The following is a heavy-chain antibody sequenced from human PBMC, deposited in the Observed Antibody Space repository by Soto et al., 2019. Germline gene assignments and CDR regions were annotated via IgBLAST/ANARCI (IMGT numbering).Heavy chain of an antibody. D-gene: IGHD2-21*01. J-gene: IGHJ6*02. CDR1: GGTFSSYA. V-gene: IGHV1-69*01. Sequence: QVQLVQSGAEVKKPGSSVKVSCKASGGTFSSYAISWVRQAPGQGLEWMGGIIPIFGTANYAQKFQGRVKITADESTSTAYMELSSLRSEDTAVYYCARAVVVITTAPYYYYDGMDVWGQGTTVTVSS. CDR2: IIPIFGTA. CDR3: ARAVVVITTAPYYYYDGMDV.